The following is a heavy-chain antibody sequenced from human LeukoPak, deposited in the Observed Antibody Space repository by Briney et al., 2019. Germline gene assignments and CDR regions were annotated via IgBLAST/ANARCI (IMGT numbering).Heavy chain of an antibody. V-gene: IGHV3-64D*06. Sequence: GGSLRLSCSVSGFTFSTYVMHWVRQAPGKGLEYVSAISSDGDNTYYADSVKGRFTISRDNSKNTLYLQTSSLRPDDTAVYFCVRGTGYWGQGTLVTVSS. CDR1: GFTFSTYV. J-gene: IGHJ4*02. CDR2: ISSDGDNT. CDR3: VRGTGY.